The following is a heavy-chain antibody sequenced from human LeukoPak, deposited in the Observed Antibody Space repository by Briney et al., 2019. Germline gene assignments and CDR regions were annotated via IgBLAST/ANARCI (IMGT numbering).Heavy chain of an antibody. V-gene: IGHV3-30*02. Sequence: GGSLRLSCAASGFTFSSYGMHWVRQAPGKGLEWVAFIRYDGSNKYYTDSVKGRFTISRDNSKNTLYLQMNSLRAEDTAVYYYAKVQSAALWFDPWGQGTLVTVSS. CDR2: IRYDGSNK. J-gene: IGHJ5*02. CDR3: AKVQSAALWFDP. CDR1: GFTFSSYG. D-gene: IGHD6-13*01.